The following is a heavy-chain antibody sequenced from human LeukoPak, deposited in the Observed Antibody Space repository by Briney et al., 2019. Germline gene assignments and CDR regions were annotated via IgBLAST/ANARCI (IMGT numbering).Heavy chain of an antibody. V-gene: IGHV4-31*03. CDR3: ARVGSAWNYYDSSGYYYAYFQH. D-gene: IGHD3-22*01. J-gene: IGHJ1*01. CDR2: IYYSGST. Sequence: SETLSLTCTVSGGSISSGGYYWSWIRQHPGKGLEWIGYIYYSGSTYYNPSLKSRVTISVDTSKNQFTLKLSSVTAADTAVYYCARVGSAWNYYDSSGYYYAYFQHWGQGTLVTVSS. CDR1: GGSISSGGYY.